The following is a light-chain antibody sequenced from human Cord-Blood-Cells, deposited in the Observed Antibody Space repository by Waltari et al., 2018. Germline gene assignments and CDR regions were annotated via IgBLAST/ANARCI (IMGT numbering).Light chain of an antibody. J-gene: IGKJ1*01. CDR2: LGS. V-gene: IGKV2-28*01. CDR3: MQALQTPRT. Sequence: DIVMTQSPLSLPVTPGEPASISSRSIQSLLHSNGYNYLDWYLQKPGQSPQLLIYLGSNRASGVPDRFSGSGSGTDFTLKISRVEAEDVEVYYCMQALQTPRTFGQGTKVEIK. CDR1: QSLLHSNGYNY.